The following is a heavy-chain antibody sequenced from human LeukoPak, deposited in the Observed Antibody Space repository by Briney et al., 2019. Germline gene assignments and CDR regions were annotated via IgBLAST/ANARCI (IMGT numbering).Heavy chain of an antibody. CDR3: ASLGFPGEMGMDV. CDR2: INHSGST. Sequence: SETLSLTCAVYGGSFSDYYWSWIRQPPRKGLEWIGEINHSGSTNYNPSLKSRVTISVDTSKNQFSLKLSSVTAADTAVYYCASLGFPGEMGMDVWGQGTTVTVPS. CDR1: GGSFSDYY. D-gene: IGHD5-24*01. J-gene: IGHJ6*02. V-gene: IGHV4-34*01.